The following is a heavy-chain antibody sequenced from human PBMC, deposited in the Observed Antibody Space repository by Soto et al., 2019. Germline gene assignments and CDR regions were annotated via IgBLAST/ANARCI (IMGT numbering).Heavy chain of an antibody. V-gene: IGHV2-5*02. CDR1: GFSLSTSGVG. J-gene: IGHJ4*02. CDR3: AHRRKRSWDMDY. CDR2: IYWDDDK. D-gene: IGHD2-15*01. Sequence: QITLKESSPTLVKPTQTLTLTCTFSGFSLSTSGVGVGWIRQPPGKALEWLALIYWDDDKRYSPSLKSRLTITKDNTKNQVGLTMTNMDPVDTATYYFAHRRKRSWDMDYWGQGTLVTVSS.